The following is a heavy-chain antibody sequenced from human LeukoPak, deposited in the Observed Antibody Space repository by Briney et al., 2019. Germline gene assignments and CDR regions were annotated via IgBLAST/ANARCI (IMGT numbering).Heavy chain of an antibody. CDR3: ARTSIVGATSDY. CDR2: INPSGGST. J-gene: IGHJ4*02. V-gene: IGHV1-46*01. D-gene: IGHD1-26*01. Sequence: ASVKVSCKASGYTFTSYYMHWVRQAPGQGLEWMGIINPSGGSTSYAQKFQGRVTMTRDMSTSTVYMELSSLRSEDTAVYYCARTSIVGATSDYWGQGTLVTVSS. CDR1: GYTFTSYY.